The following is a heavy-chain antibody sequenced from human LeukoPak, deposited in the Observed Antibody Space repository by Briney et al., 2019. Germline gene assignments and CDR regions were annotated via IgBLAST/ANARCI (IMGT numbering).Heavy chain of an antibody. CDR2: ISYDGSNK. D-gene: IGHD4-17*01. CDR1: GFTFSSYA. J-gene: IGHJ4*02. Sequence: GGSLRLSCAASGFTFSSYAMHWVRQAPGKGLEWVAVISYDGSNKYYADSVKGRFTISRDNGKKSVSLQMNSLRDEDTAVYYCARVKGDGDSYYFDYWGQGTLVAVSS. V-gene: IGHV3-30-3*01. CDR3: ARVKGDGDSYYFDY.